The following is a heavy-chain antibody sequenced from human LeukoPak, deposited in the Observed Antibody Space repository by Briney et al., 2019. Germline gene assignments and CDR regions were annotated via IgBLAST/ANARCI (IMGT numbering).Heavy chain of an antibody. V-gene: IGHV1-69*05. CDR3: ASGEYSSSIGPSQIDY. CDR1: GGTFSSYT. D-gene: IGHD6-6*01. Sequence: GASVKVSCKASGGTFSSYTISWVRQAPGQGLEWMGGIIPIFGTANYAQKFQGRVTITTDESTSTAYMELSSLRSEDTAVYYCASGEYSSSIGPSQIDYWGQGTLVTVSS. J-gene: IGHJ4*02. CDR2: IIPIFGTA.